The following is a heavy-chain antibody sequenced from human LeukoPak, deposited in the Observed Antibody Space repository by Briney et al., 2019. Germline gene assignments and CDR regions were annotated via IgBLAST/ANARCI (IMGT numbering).Heavy chain of an antibody. D-gene: IGHD3-10*01. V-gene: IGHV4-39*07. CDR2: IYHSGST. Sequence: SETLSLTCTVSGGSISSSSYYWGWIRQPPGKGLEWIGSIYHSGSTYYNPSLKSRVTISVDTSKNQFSLKLSSVTAADTAVYYCARSAMVRGSDYWGQGTLVTVSP. CDR3: ARSAMVRGSDY. J-gene: IGHJ4*02. CDR1: GGSISSSSYY.